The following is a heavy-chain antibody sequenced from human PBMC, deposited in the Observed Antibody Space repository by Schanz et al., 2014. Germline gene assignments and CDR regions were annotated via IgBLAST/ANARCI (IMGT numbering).Heavy chain of an antibody. J-gene: IGHJ4*02. D-gene: IGHD3-3*01. Sequence: DVQLVDSGGGLVQPGGSLRLSCAASGFTVSNSYIHWVRQAPGKGLEWVSTNYSSGSTYYADSVRGRFTISRDNSMNTVYLQMNSLRADDTAVYYCARDLLVSHYDFWSGNDYWGQGTLVTVSS. CDR2: NYSSGST. CDR3: ARDLLVSHYDFWSGNDY. V-gene: IGHV3-66*03. CDR1: GFTVSNSY.